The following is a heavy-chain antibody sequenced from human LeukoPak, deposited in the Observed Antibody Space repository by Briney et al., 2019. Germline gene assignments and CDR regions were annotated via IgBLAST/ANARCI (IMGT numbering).Heavy chain of an antibody. D-gene: IGHD5-12*01. CDR3: ARDGKVWLRFFDY. Sequence: GRSLRLSCAASGFTFSNYGIHWVRQAPGKGLEWVAVIWYDGSDKYYADSVKGRFTISRDNSKNTLYLQMNSLRAEDTAVYYCARDGKVWLRFFDYWGQGTLVTVSS. CDR2: IWYDGSDK. V-gene: IGHV3-33*01. CDR1: GFTFSNYG. J-gene: IGHJ4*02.